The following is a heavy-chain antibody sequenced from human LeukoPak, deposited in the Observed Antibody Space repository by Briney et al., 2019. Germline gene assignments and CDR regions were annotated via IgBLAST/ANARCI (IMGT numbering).Heavy chain of an antibody. D-gene: IGHD3-10*01. Sequence: SETLSLTCTVSGDSISSSRYYWGWIRQPPGKGLVWIGSIYYSGSIYYNPSLKSRVTISVDTSKNQFSLKLSSVTAADTAVYYCARDPYYGLGKETWFDPWGQGTLVTVSS. CDR2: IYYSGSI. V-gene: IGHV4-39*07. J-gene: IGHJ5*02. CDR1: GDSISSSRYY. CDR3: ARDPYYGLGKETWFDP.